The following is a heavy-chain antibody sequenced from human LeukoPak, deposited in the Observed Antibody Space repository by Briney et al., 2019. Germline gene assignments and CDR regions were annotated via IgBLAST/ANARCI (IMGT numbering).Heavy chain of an antibody. CDR1: GGTFSSYA. D-gene: IGHD3-22*01. V-gene: IGHV1-69*05. CDR3: ALHPTYYYDSSGYYSHFDY. J-gene: IGHJ4*02. Sequence: SVKVSCKASGGTFSSYAISWVRQAPGQGLEWMGGIIPIFGTANYAQKFQGRVTITTDESTSTAYMELSSLRSEDTAVYYCALHPTYYYDSSGYYSHFDYWGRGTLVTVSS. CDR2: IIPIFGTA.